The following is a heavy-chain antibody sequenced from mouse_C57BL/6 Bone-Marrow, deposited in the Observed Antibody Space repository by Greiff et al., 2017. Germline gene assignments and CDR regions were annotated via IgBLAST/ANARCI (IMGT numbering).Heavy chain of an antibody. CDR3: AKYCEAGYFDV. J-gene: IGHJ1*03. Sequence: QVQLQQSGAELARPGASVKLSCKASGYTFTSYGIRWVKQRTGQGLEWIGEIYPRSGYTYYNEKFKGKATLTADKSSSTAYMELRSLTSEDSAVFFGAKYCEAGYFDVWGTGTTVTVSS. V-gene: IGHV1-81*01. D-gene: IGHD5-1-1*01. CDR2: IYPRSGYT. CDR1: GYTFTSYG.